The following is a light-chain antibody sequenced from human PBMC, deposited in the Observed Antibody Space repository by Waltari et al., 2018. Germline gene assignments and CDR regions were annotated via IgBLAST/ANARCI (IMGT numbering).Light chain of an antibody. CDR2: DAS. CDR1: QSVSIY. CDR3: QQRSNWLLT. J-gene: IGKJ4*01. V-gene: IGKV3-11*01. Sequence: EIVLTQSPATLSLSPGERATLSCRANQSVSIYLAWYQQKPGQAPRLLIYDASNRATGIPARFSGSGSGTDFTLTISSLEPEDFAVYYCQQRSNWLLTFGGGTKVEIK.